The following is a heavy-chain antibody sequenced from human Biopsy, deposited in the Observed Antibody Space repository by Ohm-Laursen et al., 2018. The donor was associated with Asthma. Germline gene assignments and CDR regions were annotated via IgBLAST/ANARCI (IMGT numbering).Heavy chain of an antibody. CDR1: GFNFHNYG. V-gene: IGHV3-30*18. D-gene: IGHD6-13*01. CDR3: AKDRVAGRSYYFDY. CDR2: ILFDGRKI. J-gene: IGHJ4*02. Sequence: RSLRLSCTAFGFNFHNYGMNWVRRAPGKGQEWVAQILFDGRKINYPDSVKGRSTISRDNSKNMVYLQMNSLRPEDTAVYYCAKDRVAGRSYYFDYWGQGSLVSVSS.